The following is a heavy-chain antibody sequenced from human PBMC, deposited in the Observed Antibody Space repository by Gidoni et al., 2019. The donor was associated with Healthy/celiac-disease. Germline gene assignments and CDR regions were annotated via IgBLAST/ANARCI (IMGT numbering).Heavy chain of an antibody. CDR1: GFTFDDYA. Sequence: EVQLVESGGGLVQPGRSLRLSCAASGFTFDDYAMHWARQAPGKGLGWVSGISWNSGSIGYADSVKGRFTISRDNAKNSLYLQMNSLRAEDTALYYCAKQGFAAAAVYYYYYGMDVWGQGTTVTVSS. V-gene: IGHV3-9*01. CDR3: AKQGFAAAAVYYYYYGMDV. J-gene: IGHJ6*02. CDR2: ISWNSGSI. D-gene: IGHD6-13*01.